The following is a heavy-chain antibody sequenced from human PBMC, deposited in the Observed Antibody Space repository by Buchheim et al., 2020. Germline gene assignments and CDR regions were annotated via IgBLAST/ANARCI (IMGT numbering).Heavy chain of an antibody. D-gene: IGHD2-2*02. V-gene: IGHV3-33*01. CDR2: IWYDGSNK. J-gene: IGHJ4*02. Sequence: QVQLVESGGGVVQPGRSLRLSCAASGFTFSSYGMHWVRQATGKGLEWVAVIWYDGSNKYYADSVKGRFTISRDNSKNTLYLQMTSLRAEYTSVYYCARDQYCSSTSGYTFPFDYWGQGTL. CDR1: GFTFSSYG. CDR3: ARDQYCSSTSGYTFPFDY.